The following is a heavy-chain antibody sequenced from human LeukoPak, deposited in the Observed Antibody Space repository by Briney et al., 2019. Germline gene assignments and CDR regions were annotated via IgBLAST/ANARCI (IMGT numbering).Heavy chain of an antibody. CDR1: GFSFNTHA. D-gene: IGHD3-22*01. Sequence: GGSLRLSCATSGFSFNTHAMTWVRQAPGQGPEWVSSISGSDDATYYADSMKGRFTISRDNSKTTLYLRMNSLRAEDSAIYYCAKGGDFDSSTYYSRWGQGILVVVSS. CDR3: AKGGDFDSSTYYSR. CDR2: ISGSDDAT. J-gene: IGHJ4*02. V-gene: IGHV3-23*01.